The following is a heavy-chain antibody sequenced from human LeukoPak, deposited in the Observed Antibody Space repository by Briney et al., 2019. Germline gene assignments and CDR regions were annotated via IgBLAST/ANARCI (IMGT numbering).Heavy chain of an antibody. Sequence: GGSLRLSCAASGFTFSSYWMSWVRQAPGKGLEWVANIKQDGSEKYYVDSVKGRFTISRDNAKNSLYLQMNSLRAEDTAVYYCARGYSIGWYVSYYFDYWGQGTLVTVSS. D-gene: IGHD6-19*01. J-gene: IGHJ4*02. CDR2: IKQDGSEK. CDR1: GFTFSSYW. CDR3: ARGYSIGWYVSYYFDY. V-gene: IGHV3-7*01.